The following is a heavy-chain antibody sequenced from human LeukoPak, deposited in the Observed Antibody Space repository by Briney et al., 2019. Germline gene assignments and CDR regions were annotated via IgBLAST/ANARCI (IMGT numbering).Heavy chain of an antibody. V-gene: IGHV3-30*03. CDR3: ARGGSFGDSYYGTDV. CDR1: GFIFNNYG. CDR2: ISYDGSNK. J-gene: IGHJ6*02. D-gene: IGHD1-26*01. Sequence: GGSLRLPCAASGFIFNNYGMHWVRQAPGKGLEWVAVISYDGSNKYHADSVKGRFTISRDNSKKMLYLQMNSLRSEDTAVYYCARGGSFGDSYYGTDVWGQGTTVTVSS.